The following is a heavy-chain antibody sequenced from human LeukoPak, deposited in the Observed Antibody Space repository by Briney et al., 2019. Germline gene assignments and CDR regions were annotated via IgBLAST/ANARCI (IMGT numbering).Heavy chain of an antibody. J-gene: IGHJ5*02. D-gene: IGHD1-26*01. V-gene: IGHV4-38-2*01. CDR1: GYSISSGYY. CDR2: INHSGRT. CDR3: ARHDIPPQRLVRGWLDP. Sequence: PSETLSLTCAVSGYSISSGYYWGWIRQPPGKGLEWIGSINHSGRTYYNPSLKSRVTISGDTSNNHFSLKMNSVTAADTAVYYCARHDIPPQRLVRGWLDPWGQGTLVTVSS.